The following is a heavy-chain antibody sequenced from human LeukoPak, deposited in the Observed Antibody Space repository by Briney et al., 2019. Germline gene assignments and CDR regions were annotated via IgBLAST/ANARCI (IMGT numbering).Heavy chain of an antibody. CDR2: IYSGGSR. CDR1: GFTVSRSY. V-gene: IGHV3-53*01. Sequence: PGGSLRLSCAASGFTVSRSYMSWVRRAPGKGLEWVSVIYSGGSRYYADSVQGRFTISRDNSKNTVFLQMNSLRAEDTAMYYCARFLDYWGQGTLVTVSS. CDR3: ARFLDY. J-gene: IGHJ4*02.